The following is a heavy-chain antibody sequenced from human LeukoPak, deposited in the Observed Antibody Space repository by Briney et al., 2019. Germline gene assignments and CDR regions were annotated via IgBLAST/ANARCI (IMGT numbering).Heavy chain of an antibody. CDR2: IYNSGST. V-gene: IGHV4-59*01. CDR1: GGSISTYY. D-gene: IGHD3-22*01. CDR3: VRLYYDSGAYYRRAFDI. Sequence: PSETLSLTCTVSGGSISTYYWSWIRQPPEKGLEWIAYIYNSGSTNSNPSLKSRVTISVDTSKNQFSLSLSSVTAADTAVYYCVRLYYDSGAYYRRAFDIWGQGTMVSVSS. J-gene: IGHJ3*02.